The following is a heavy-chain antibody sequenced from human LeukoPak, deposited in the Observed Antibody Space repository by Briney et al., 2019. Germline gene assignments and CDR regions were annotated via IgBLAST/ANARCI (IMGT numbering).Heavy chain of an antibody. Sequence: SETLPLTCTVSGVSISTYYWSWIRQPPGKGLEWIGHLYHSGNTNYNPSLKSRVTISVDTSKNQFSLRLRSVTAADTAVYYCTSLRGDPSYYYYMDVWGTGTTVTVSS. J-gene: IGHJ6*03. CDR3: TSLRGDPSYYYYMDV. V-gene: IGHV4-59*01. D-gene: IGHD3-16*01. CDR1: GVSISTYY. CDR2: LYHSGNT.